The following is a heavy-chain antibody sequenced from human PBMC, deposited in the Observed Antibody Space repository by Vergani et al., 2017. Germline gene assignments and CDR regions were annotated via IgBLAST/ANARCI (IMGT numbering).Heavy chain of an antibody. D-gene: IGHD6-19*01. CDR2: ISWDGGST. CDR3: AKEISGWPEYYYYYYGMDV. V-gene: IGHV3-43*01. Sequence: EVQLVKSGGVVVQPGGSLRLSCAASGFTFDDYTMHWVRQAPGKGLEWVSLISWDGGSTYYADSVKGRFTISRDNSKNSLYLQMNSLRTEDTALYYCAKEISGWPEYYYYYYGMDVWGQGTTVTVSS. J-gene: IGHJ6*02. CDR1: GFTFDDYT.